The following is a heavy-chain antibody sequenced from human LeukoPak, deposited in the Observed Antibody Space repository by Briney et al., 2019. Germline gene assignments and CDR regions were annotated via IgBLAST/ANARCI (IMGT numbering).Heavy chain of an antibody. D-gene: IGHD6-13*01. J-gene: IGHJ6*03. V-gene: IGHV3-23*01. Sequence: GGSLRLSCAASGLTFSSYGMSWVRQAPGKGLEWVSDISGSGGNTHYADSVKGRFTISRDNSQNTVYLQMNSLRAEDTAVYYCAKDPIAEAATGYYYNYMDVWGKGTTVTVSS. CDR2: ISGSGGNT. CDR1: GLTFSSYG. CDR3: AKDPIAEAATGYYYNYMDV.